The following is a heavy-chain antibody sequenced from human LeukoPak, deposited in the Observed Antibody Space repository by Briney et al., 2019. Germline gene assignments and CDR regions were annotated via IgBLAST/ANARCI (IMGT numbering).Heavy chain of an antibody. J-gene: IGHJ6*03. Sequence: ASVKVSCKASGYTFTSYGISWVRQAPGQGLEWMGWISAYNGNTSYAQRLQDRVIMTTDTLTSTAYMELRSLRSEDTAVYYCARQQLSWRGDYYYQYYMDVWGKGTTVTVSS. CDR3: ARQQLSWRGDYYYQYYMDV. CDR1: GYTFTSYG. V-gene: IGHV1-18*01. CDR2: ISAYNGNT. D-gene: IGHD6-13*01.